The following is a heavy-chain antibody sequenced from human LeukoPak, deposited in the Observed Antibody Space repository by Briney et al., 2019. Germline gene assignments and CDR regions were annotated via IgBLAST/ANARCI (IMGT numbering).Heavy chain of an antibody. CDR1: GGSISSGSYY. CDR2: IYTSGST. V-gene: IGHV4-61*02. D-gene: IGHD3-22*01. J-gene: IGHJ5*02. CDR3: ARDGAGGDSSGYFMRSNWFDP. Sequence: SQTLSLTCTVSGGSISSGSYYWSWIRQPAGKGLEWIGRIYTSGSTNYNPSLKSRVTISVDTSKNQFSLKLSSVTAADTAVYYCARDGAGGDSSGYFMRSNWFDPWGQGTPVTVSS.